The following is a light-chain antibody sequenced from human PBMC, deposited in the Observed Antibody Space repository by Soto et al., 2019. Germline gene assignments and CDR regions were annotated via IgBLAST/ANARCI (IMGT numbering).Light chain of an antibody. CDR3: QSYDSSLSGYV. J-gene: IGLJ1*01. V-gene: IGLV1-40*01. CDR1: SSNIGAGYD. CDR2: GNS. Sequence: QPVLTQPPSVSGAPRQRVTISCTGSSSNIGAGYDVHWYQQLPGTAPKLLIYGNSNRPSGVPDRFSGSKSGTSASLAITGLQAEDEADYYCQSYDSSLSGYVFGTGTQLTVL.